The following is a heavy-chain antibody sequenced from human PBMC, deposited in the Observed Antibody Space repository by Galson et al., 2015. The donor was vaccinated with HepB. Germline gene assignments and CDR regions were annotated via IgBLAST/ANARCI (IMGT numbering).Heavy chain of an antibody. V-gene: IGHV4-4*07. Sequence: ETLSLTCTVSGASISSYSWHWVRQPAGKGLEWIGRIYMSGSTNYNPSLKSRVTMSVDTSKNQFSLKLNSVTAADTAVYYCAREGYYYGSGTFYHYYYMDVWGKGTTVTVSS. J-gene: IGHJ6*03. D-gene: IGHD3-10*01. CDR2: IYMSGST. CDR3: AREGYYYGSGTFYHYYYMDV. CDR1: GASISSYS.